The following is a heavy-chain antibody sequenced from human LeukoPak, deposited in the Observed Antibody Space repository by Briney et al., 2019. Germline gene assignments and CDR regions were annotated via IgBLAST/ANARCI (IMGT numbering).Heavy chain of an antibody. D-gene: IGHD3-16*01. CDR2: IIPIFGTA. CDR1: GYTFTDYF. CDR3: ATHSGGMVDYFDY. J-gene: IGHJ4*02. Sequence: GASVKVSCKASGYTFTDYFMHWVRQAPGQGLEWMGGIIPIFGTANYAQKFQGRVTITTDESTSTAYMELSSLRSEDTAVYYCATHSGGMVDYFDYWGQGTLVTVSS. V-gene: IGHV1-69*05.